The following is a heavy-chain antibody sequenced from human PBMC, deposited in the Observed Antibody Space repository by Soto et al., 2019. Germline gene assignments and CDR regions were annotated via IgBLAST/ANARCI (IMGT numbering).Heavy chain of an antibody. CDR3: ARDTIFGVVTYYYSYYGMEF. Sequence: SSETLSLTCAVYGGSFSGYYWSWIRQPPGKGLEWIGEINHSGSTNYNPSLKSRVTISVDTSKNQFSLKLSSVTAADTAVYYCARDTIFGVVTYYYSYYGMEFRGQGLTVNVSS. CDR1: GGSFSGYY. CDR2: INHSGST. V-gene: IGHV4-34*01. D-gene: IGHD3-3*01. J-gene: IGHJ6*02.